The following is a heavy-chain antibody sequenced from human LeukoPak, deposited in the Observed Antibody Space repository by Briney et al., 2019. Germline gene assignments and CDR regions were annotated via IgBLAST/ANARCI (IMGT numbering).Heavy chain of an antibody. D-gene: IGHD2-15*01. V-gene: IGHV4-59*01. J-gene: IGHJ4*02. CDR1: GVSISSYY. CDR2: IYYSGST. Sequence: PSETLSLTCTVSGVSISSYYWSWIQQPPGKGLEWIGYIYYSGSTNYNPSLKSRVTISVDTSKNQFSLKLSSVTAADTAVYYCARENCSGGTCYYDYWGQGTLVTVSS. CDR3: ARENCSGGTCYYDY.